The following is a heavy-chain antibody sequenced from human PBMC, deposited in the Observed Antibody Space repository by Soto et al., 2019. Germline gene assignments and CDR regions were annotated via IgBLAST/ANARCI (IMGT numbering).Heavy chain of an antibody. CDR1: GGSVRTGSYH. CDR2: IPNNGSP. V-gene: IGHV4-61*01. Sequence: QVQLQESGPGRVKPSETLSLTCSVSGGSVRTGSYHWSWIRQPPGKGLEWIGFIPNNGSPDYNPSLKSRVVVSIDRSKNQFSLKVNSVTAADTAVYFCARIGWGGYSWGQGTLVTDSS. CDR3: ARIGWGGYS. J-gene: IGHJ4*02. D-gene: IGHD7-27*01.